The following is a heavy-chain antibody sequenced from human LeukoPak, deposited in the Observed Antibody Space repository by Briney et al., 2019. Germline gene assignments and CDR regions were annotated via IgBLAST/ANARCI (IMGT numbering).Heavy chain of an antibody. V-gene: IGHV4-34*01. CDR3: ARFRGVAAAHLYYFDY. J-gene: IGHJ4*02. CDR1: GGSFSGYY. D-gene: IGHD6-13*01. Sequence: SETLSLTCAVYGGSFSGYYWSWIRQPPGKGLEWIGEINHSGNTNYNPSLKSLVTISVDTSKNQFSLKLSSVTAADTAVYYCARFRGVAAAHLYYFDYWGQGTLVTVSS. CDR2: INHSGNT.